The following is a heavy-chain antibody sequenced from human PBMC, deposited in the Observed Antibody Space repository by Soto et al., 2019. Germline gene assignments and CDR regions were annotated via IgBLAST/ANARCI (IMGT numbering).Heavy chain of an antibody. CDR3: ARLRDIVVVVGFVDV. D-gene: IGHD2-15*01. Sequence: SETLSLTCTVSGGSISSSSYYWGWIRQPPGKGLEWIGSIYYSGSTYYNPSLKSRVTISVDTSKNQFSLKLSSVTAADTAVYYCARLRDIVVVVGFVDVWGQGTTVTVSS. J-gene: IGHJ6*02. V-gene: IGHV4-39*01. CDR1: GGSISSSSYY. CDR2: IYYSGST.